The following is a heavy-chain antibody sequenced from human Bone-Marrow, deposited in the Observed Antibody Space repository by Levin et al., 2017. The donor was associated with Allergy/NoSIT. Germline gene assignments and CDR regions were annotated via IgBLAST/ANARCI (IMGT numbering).Heavy chain of an antibody. CDR1: GDRVSSNSGA. Sequence: SQTLSLPCAISGDRVSSNSGAWNWIRQSPSRGLEWLGRTYYRSKWHNEYAASVKSRITINPDTSKNQFSLQLNTVTPEDTAVYYCAGGTFANGWNYWGQGTLVTVSS. CDR2: TYYRSKWHN. J-gene: IGHJ4*02. D-gene: IGHD6-19*01. CDR3: AGGTFANGWNY. V-gene: IGHV6-1*01.